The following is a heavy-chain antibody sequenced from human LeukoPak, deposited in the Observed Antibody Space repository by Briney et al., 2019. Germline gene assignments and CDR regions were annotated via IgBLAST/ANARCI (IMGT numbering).Heavy chain of an antibody. V-gene: IGHV5-10-1*01. Sequence: GESLKISCQGSGYSFSAYWITWVRQMPGKGLEWMGRIDPSDSHINYSPSFQGHVTISVDKSISTAYLRWSSLKASDTAMYYCASVYAGDFDYWGQGTLVTVSS. CDR2: IDPSDSHI. J-gene: IGHJ4*02. CDR3: ASVYAGDFDY. CDR1: GYSFSAYW. D-gene: IGHD2-8*01.